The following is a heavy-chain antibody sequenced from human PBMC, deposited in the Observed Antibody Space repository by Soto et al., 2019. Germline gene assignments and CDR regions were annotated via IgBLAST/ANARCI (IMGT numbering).Heavy chain of an antibody. CDR1: GYNFNTYW. J-gene: IGHJ4*02. CDR2: IYPGDSDT. CDR3: ATSTVSYVDIVSSTTRGYFDH. V-gene: IGHV5-51*01. Sequence: LGESLKISCEGSGYNFNTYWIGWVRQMPGKGLEWMALIYPGDSDTRYSPSFEGQVTLSVDRSISTAYLQWSSLKASDTAIYYCATSTVSYVDIVSSTTRGYFDHWGQGTLVTVS. D-gene: IGHD5-12*01.